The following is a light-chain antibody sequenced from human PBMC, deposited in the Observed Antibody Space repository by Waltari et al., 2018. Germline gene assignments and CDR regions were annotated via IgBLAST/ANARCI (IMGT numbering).Light chain of an antibody. V-gene: IGLV1-40*01. J-gene: IGLJ1*01. Sequence: QSVLTQPPSLSGAPGQRVTISCTGSSSNIGAGYGVQWYQQFPGTAPKLLIYENTNRPSGVPDRFSCSKSGTSASLAISGLQSEDEAGYYCAAWDDSLSGFVFGTGTKVTVL. CDR3: AAWDDSLSGFV. CDR2: ENT. CDR1: SSNIGAGYG.